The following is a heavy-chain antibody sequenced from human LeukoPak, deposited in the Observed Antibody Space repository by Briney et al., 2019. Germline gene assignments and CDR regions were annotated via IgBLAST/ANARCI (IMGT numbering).Heavy chain of an antibody. Sequence: ASVKVSCKASGYTFTTYDINWVRQATGQGLEWLGWMNPNSGNTGYAQKFQGRVTMTRDTSISTAYMELSRLRSDDTAVYYCARADYGSGSYYDYWGQGTLVTVSS. J-gene: IGHJ4*02. D-gene: IGHD3-10*01. CDR3: ARADYGSGSYYDY. CDR1: GYTFTTYD. V-gene: IGHV1-8*01. CDR2: MNPNSGNT.